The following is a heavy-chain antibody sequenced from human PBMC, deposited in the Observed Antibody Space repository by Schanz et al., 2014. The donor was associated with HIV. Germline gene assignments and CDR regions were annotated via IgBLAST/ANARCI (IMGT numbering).Heavy chain of an antibody. V-gene: IGHV3-11*01. Sequence: QVQLVESGGDLVKPGGSLRLSCAASGFTFSDYYMSWIRQAPGRGLEWLSYIDRSTYTINYADSVKGRFTISRDNANNSLFLQMNSLRAEDTAVYYCARAPYGVDLYFDYWGQGLLVTVSS. CDR3: ARAPYGVDLYFDY. D-gene: IGHD4-17*01. J-gene: IGHJ4*02. CDR2: IDRSTYTI. CDR1: GFTFSDYY.